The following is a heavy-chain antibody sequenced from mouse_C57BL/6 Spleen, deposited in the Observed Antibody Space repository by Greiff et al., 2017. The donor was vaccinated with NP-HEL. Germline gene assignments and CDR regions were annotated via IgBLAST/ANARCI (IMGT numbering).Heavy chain of an antibody. J-gene: IGHJ4*01. CDR1: GFTFSDYG. V-gene: IGHV5-17*01. CDR3: ARPRGNPYYYAMDY. CDR2: ISSGSSTI. Sequence: EVMLVESGGGLVKPGGSLKLSCAASGFTFSDYGMHWVRQAPEKGLEWVAYISSGSSTIYYADTVKGRFTISRDNAKNTLFLQMTSLRSEDTAMYYCARPRGNPYYYAMDYWGQGTSVTVSS. D-gene: IGHD2-1*01.